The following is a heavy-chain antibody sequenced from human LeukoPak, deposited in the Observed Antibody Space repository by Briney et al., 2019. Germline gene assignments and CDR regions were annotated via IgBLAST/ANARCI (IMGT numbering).Heavy chain of an antibody. Sequence: GGSLRLSCATSGFTFSSYGMHWVRQAPGKGLEWVAVIWYDGSNKYYADSVKGRFTISRDNSKNTLYLQMNSLRAEDTAVYYCASTSGWYEPIDYWGQGTLVTVSS. CDR1: GFTFSSYG. D-gene: IGHD6-19*01. CDR2: IWYDGSNK. CDR3: ASTSGWYEPIDY. V-gene: IGHV3-33*01. J-gene: IGHJ4*02.